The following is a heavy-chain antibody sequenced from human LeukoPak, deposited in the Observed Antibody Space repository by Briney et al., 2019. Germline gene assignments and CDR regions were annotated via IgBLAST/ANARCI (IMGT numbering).Heavy chain of an antibody. D-gene: IGHD6-19*01. V-gene: IGHV3-21*04. CDR1: GFTFSSYS. J-gene: IGHJ4*02. CDR2: ISSSSSYI. CDR3: ANAYPSGWPTEIMVGY. Sequence: GGSLRLSCAASGFTFSSYSMNWVRQAPGKGLEWVSSISSSSSYIYYADSVKGRFTISRDNAKNSLYLQMNSLRAEDTAVYYCANAYPSGWPTEIMVGYWGQGTLVTVSP.